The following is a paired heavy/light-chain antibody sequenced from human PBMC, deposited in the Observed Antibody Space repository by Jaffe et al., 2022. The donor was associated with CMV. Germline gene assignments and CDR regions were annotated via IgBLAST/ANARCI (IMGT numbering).Light chain of an antibody. CDR2: KAS. CDR1: QSIDRW. CDR3: QQYHTLRT. Sequence: DIQMTQSPSTLSASVGDRVTITCRASQSIDRWLAWYQQKPGKAPKLLIYKASNLETGVPSRFSGSGSGTEFTLTISSLQPDDFATYYCQQYHTLRTFGQGTTVEIK. J-gene: IGKJ1*01. V-gene: IGKV1-5*03.
Heavy chain of an antibody. V-gene: IGHV4-31*03. CDR3: ARDGGQVVPVAFDS. Sequence: QVQLKESGPGLVKPSQTLSLTCSVSGGSISTVSYYWSWIRHLPGKGLEWIGYINYNGNSYYNPSLKSRVTMSVDSSKNQFSLKLSSVTAADTAVYYCARDGGQVVPVAFDSWGHGTMVAVSA. CDR1: GGSISTVSYY. CDR2: INYNGNS. J-gene: IGHJ3*02. D-gene: IGHD2-15*01.